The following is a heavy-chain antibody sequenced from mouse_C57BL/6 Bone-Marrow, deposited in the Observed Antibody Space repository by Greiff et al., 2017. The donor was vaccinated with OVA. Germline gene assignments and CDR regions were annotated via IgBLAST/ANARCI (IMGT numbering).Heavy chain of an antibody. CDR2: ISSGGSYT. CDR3: ARQEKFAY. J-gene: IGHJ3*01. Sequence: EVKVVESGGDLVKPGGSLKLSCAASGFTFSSYGMSWVRQTPDKRLEWVATISSGGSYTYYPDSVKGRFTISRDNAKNTLYLQMSSLKTEDTAMYYCARQEKFAYWGQGTLVTVSA. CDR1: GFTFSSYG. V-gene: IGHV5-6*01.